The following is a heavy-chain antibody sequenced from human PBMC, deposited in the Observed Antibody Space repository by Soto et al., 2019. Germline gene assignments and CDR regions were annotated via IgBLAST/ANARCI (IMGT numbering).Heavy chain of an antibody. D-gene: IGHD5-12*01. Sequence: GGSLRLSCGASGFDFSNYWMHWVRQAPGKGLVWVSRINGDGSDIKYADSVKGRFTISRDNAKNTVYLQMNSLRADDTAVYYCARDQATGDWFDAWGQGALVTVSS. J-gene: IGHJ5*02. CDR2: INGDGSDI. CDR3: ARDQATGDWFDA. V-gene: IGHV3-74*03. CDR1: GFDFSNYW.